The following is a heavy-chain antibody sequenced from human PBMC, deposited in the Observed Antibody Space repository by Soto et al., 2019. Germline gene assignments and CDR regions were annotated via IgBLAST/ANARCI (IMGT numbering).Heavy chain of an antibody. CDR1: GGSVSGGGYY. V-gene: IGHV4-61*08. CDR2: ISYSGNT. J-gene: IGHJ6*02. Sequence: SETLSLTCTVSGGSVSGGGYYWTWIRQPPGKGLEWIGYISYSGNTHYNPSLKSRVTFSVDSSKNQFSLKLSSVTAADTAFYYCARSGSSGIYGVSNYYYCALDVWAQGTTVPVSS. CDR3: ARSGSSGIYGVSNYYYCALDV. D-gene: IGHD3-10*01.